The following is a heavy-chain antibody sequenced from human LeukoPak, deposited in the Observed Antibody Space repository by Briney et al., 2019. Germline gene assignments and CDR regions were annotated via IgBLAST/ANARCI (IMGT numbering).Heavy chain of an antibody. D-gene: IGHD6-13*01. V-gene: IGHV4-61*01. CDR3: ARHLAAAREYNWFDR. CDR2: IYYSGST. Sequence: SETLSLTCAVSGDSVSSSSSGSYFWSWIRQPPGQGLEWIGYIYYSGSTNYNPSLKSRVTLSVDTSKNQFSLKLSSVTAADTAVYYCARHLAAAREYNWFDRWGQGTLVTVSS. CDR1: GDSVSSSSSGSYF. J-gene: IGHJ5*02.